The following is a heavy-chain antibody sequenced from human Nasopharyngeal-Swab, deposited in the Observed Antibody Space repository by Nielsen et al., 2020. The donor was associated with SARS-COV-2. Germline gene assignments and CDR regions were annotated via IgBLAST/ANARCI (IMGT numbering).Heavy chain of an antibody. CDR1: GYTLTELS. CDR2: FDPEDGET. Sequence: ASVKVSCKVSGYTLTELSMHWVRQAPGKGLEWVGGFDPEDGETIYAQKFQGRVTMTEDTSTDTAYMELSSLTSEDTALYYCTTVPGSYGRFDYWGQGTLVTVSS. J-gene: IGHJ4*02. CDR3: TTVPGSYGRFDY. D-gene: IGHD1-26*01. V-gene: IGHV1-24*01.